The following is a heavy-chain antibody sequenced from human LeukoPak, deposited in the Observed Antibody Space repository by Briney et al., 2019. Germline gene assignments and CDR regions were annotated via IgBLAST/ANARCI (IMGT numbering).Heavy chain of an antibody. CDR2: IKSKTDGGTT. Sequence: GGSLRPSCAASGFTFSNAWMSWVRQAPGKGLEWVGRIKSKTDGGTTDYAAPVTGRFTISRDDSKNTLYLQMNSLKTEDTAVYYCTTDLYYDFWSGNDYWGQGTLVTVSS. V-gene: IGHV3-15*01. D-gene: IGHD3-3*01. CDR1: GFTFSNAW. J-gene: IGHJ4*02. CDR3: TTDLYYDFWSGNDY.